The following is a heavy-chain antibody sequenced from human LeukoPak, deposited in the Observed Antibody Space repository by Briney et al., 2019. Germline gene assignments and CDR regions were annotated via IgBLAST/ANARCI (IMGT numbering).Heavy chain of an antibody. CDR3: AKSYYYNSGSWGIFDY. J-gene: IGHJ4*02. CDR2: ISGSGGST. Sequence: SGGSLRLSCAASGFTFSSYAMSWVRQAPGRGLEWVSGISGSGGSTYYGDSVKGRFAISRDNSKNTLYLQMNSLRGEDTAVYYCAKSYYYNSGSWGIFDYWGQGTLVTVSS. V-gene: IGHV3-23*01. CDR1: GFTFSSYA. D-gene: IGHD3-10*01.